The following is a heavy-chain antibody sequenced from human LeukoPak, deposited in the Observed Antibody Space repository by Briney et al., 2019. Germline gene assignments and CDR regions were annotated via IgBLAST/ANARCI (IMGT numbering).Heavy chain of an antibody. V-gene: IGHV6-1*01. D-gene: IGHD4-17*01. CDR1: GDSVSSNSAA. CDR3: ARGGHGNDYGDYEPYDAFDI. Sequence: SQTLSLTCAISGDSVSSNSAAWNWIRQSPSRGLEWLGRTYYRSKWYNDYAVSVKSRITINPDTSKNQFSLKLSSVTAADTAVYYCARGGHGNDYGDYEPYDAFDIWGQGTMVTVSS. J-gene: IGHJ3*02. CDR2: TYYRSKWYN.